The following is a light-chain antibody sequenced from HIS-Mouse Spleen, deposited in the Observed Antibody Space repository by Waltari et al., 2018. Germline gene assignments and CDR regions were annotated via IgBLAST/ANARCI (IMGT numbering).Light chain of an antibody. CDR3: AAWDDSLSGVV. CDR2: RNN. J-gene: IGLJ2*01. Sequence: QSVLTQPPSASGTPGQRVTIPCSGSSSNSGRNYVSWYQQLPGTAPKLLIYRNNQRPSGVPDRFSGSKSGTSASLAISGLRSEDEADYYCAAWDDSLSGVVFGGGTKLTVL. CDR1: SSNSGRNY. V-gene: IGLV1-47*01.